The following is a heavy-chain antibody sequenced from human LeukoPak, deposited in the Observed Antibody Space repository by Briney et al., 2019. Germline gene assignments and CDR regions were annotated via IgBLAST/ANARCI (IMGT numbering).Heavy chain of an antibody. CDR3: ARDCSSTSCYGAFDI. J-gene: IGHJ3*02. D-gene: IGHD2-2*01. Sequence: SETLFLTCTVSGGSISSYYWSWIRQPPGKGLEWIGYIYYSGSTNYNPSLKSRVTISVDTSKNQFSLKLSSVTAADTAVYYCARDCSSTSCYGAFDIWGQGTMVTVSS. CDR2: IYYSGST. V-gene: IGHV4-59*01. CDR1: GGSISSYY.